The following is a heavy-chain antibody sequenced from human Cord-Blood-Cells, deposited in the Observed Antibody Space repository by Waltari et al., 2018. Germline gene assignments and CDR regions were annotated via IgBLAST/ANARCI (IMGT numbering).Heavy chain of an antibody. V-gene: IGHV4-34*01. CDR2: INHSGST. D-gene: IGHD6-6*01. CDR1: GGSFRGYY. CDR3: ARGLEQLVDY. J-gene: IGHJ4*02. Sequence: QVQLQQWGAGLLKPSETLSLTCAVYGGSFRGYYWSWIRQPPGKGLEWIGEINHSGSTNYNPSLKSRVTISVDTSKNQFSLKLSSVTAADTAVYYCARGLEQLVDYWGQGTLVTVSS.